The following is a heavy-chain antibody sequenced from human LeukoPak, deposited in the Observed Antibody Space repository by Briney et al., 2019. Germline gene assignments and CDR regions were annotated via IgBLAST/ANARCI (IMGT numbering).Heavy chain of an antibody. CDR1: GFAFSSYA. Sequence: GGSLRLSCAASGFAFSSYAMHWVRQAPGKGLEWVAVISYDGSNKYYADSVEGRFTISRDNSKNTLYLQMNSLRAEDTAVYYCAKDLARGRYYYYGMDVWGQGTTVTVSS. CDR3: AKDLARGRYYYYGMDV. CDR2: ISYDGSNK. D-gene: IGHD5-12*01. V-gene: IGHV3-30-3*01. J-gene: IGHJ6*02.